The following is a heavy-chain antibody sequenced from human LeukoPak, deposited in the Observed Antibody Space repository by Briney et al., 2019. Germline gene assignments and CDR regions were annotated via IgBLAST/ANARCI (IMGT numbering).Heavy chain of an antibody. CDR2: INPNSGGT. V-gene: IGHV1-2*02. Sequence: GASVKVSCKASGYTFTGYYMHWVRQAPGQGLEWMGWINPNSGGTNYAQKFQGRVTMTRDTSISTAYMELGRLRSDDTALDYCAPIPLWYPLFDYWGQGTLVTVSP. J-gene: IGHJ4*02. CDR3: APIPLWYPLFDY. D-gene: IGHD5-18*01. CDR1: GYTFTGYY.